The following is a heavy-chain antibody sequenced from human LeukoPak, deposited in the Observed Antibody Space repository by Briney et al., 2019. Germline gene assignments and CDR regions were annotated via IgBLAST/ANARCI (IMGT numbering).Heavy chain of an antibody. D-gene: IGHD1-26*01. CDR1: GGSISSYY. Sequence: SETLSLTCIDSGGSISSYYWSWIRQPAGKGLEWIGRISAGGNTNYSPSLKSRVTMSVDTSKNQFSLNVSSMTAADTAVYLCAREGSGNYYRPFDYWGQGTLVTVSS. CDR2: ISAGGNT. V-gene: IGHV4-4*07. CDR3: AREGSGNYYRPFDY. J-gene: IGHJ4*02.